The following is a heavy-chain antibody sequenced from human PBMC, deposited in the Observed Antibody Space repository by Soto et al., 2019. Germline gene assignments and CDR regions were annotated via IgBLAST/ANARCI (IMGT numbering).Heavy chain of an antibody. CDR1: GGSISSGGYS. CDR2: IYYYGIT. CDR3: ARAGAATLSDY. D-gene: IGHD2-15*01. V-gene: IGHV4-30-2*03. Sequence: SETLSLTCAASGGSISSGGYSWSWIRQPPGKGLEWIGSIYYYGITYYNPSLKSRVTVSVDTSKNQFSLNLSSVTAADTAVYYCARAGAATLSDYWGQGTLVTVSS. J-gene: IGHJ4*01.